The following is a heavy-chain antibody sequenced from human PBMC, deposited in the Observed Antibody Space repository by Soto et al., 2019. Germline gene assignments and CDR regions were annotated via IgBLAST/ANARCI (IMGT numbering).Heavy chain of an antibody. V-gene: IGHV1-69*13. CDR3: ARVQVLRYFDWPARGGMDV. CDR2: IIPIFGTA. CDR1: GGTFSSYA. Sequence: PVKVSCKASGGTFSSYAISWVRQAPGQGIEWMGGIIPIFGTANYAQKFQGRVTITADESTSTAYMELSSLRSEDTAVYYCARVQVLRYFDWPARGGMDVWGQGTTVTVSS. D-gene: IGHD3-9*01. J-gene: IGHJ6*02.